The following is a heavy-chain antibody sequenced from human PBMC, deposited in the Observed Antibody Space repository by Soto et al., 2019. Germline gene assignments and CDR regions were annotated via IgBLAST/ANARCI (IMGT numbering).Heavy chain of an antibody. Sequence: SVKVSCKASGGTFSSYTISWVRQAPGQGLEWMGRIIPILGITNYAQKFQGRVTMTTDKSTSTAYMELSRLRSDDTAVYYCARETGTTFFLSWFDPWGQGTLVTVSS. J-gene: IGHJ5*02. D-gene: IGHD1-7*01. CDR2: IIPILGIT. CDR3: ARETGTTFFLSWFDP. V-gene: IGHV1-69*04. CDR1: GGTFSSYT.